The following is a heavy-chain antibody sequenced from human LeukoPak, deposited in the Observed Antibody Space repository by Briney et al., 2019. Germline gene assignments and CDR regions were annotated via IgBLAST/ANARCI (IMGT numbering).Heavy chain of an antibody. CDR1: GFTFGSYA. CDR2: ISGSGGDT. V-gene: IGHV3-23*01. Sequence: GGSLRLSCAASGFTFGSYAMSWVRQAPGKGLEWVSYISGSGGDTYYADSVKGRFTISRDNSKNTLFLQMNSLRAEDTAVYYRANDNVSWGQGTLVTVSS. CDR3: ANDNVS. D-gene: IGHD2-8*01. J-gene: IGHJ5*02.